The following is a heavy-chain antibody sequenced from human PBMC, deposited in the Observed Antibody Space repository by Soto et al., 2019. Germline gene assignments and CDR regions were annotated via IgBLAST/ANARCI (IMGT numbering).Heavy chain of an antibody. V-gene: IGHV4-4*09. Sequence: ETLSLTCTVSGGSIGNLYLSWIRQPPGKGLEWIGYIYNSGARNYHPSLKSRVIMSVDTSRTRFTLEVTSVTAADSAVYYCAAHSLDSGYGSSWGPGTLVTVSS. J-gene: IGHJ5*02. CDR2: IYNSGAR. CDR3: AAHSLDSGYGSS. D-gene: IGHD5-12*01. CDR1: GGSIGNLY.